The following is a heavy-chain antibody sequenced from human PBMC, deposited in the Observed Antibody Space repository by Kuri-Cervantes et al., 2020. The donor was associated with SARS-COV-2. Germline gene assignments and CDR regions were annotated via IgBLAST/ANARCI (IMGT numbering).Heavy chain of an antibody. V-gene: IGHV3-53*05. Sequence: GGSLRLSCAASGFTVSSNYMSWVRQAPGKGLEWVSVIYSGGSTYYADSVKGRFTISRDNSKKMLYLQMTSLRADDTAVYYCVQDWTSDFWGQGTLVTVSS. CDR3: VQDWTSDF. D-gene: IGHD1-1*01. J-gene: IGHJ4*02. CDR2: IYSGGST. CDR1: GFTVSSNY.